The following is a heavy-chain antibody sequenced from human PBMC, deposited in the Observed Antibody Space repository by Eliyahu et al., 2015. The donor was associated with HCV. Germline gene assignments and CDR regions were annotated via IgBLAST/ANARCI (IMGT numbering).Heavy chain of an antibody. CDR2: IFPGDSDI. V-gene: IGHV5-51*03. D-gene: IGHD2-21*01. Sequence: EVQLVQSGAXVKKPGESLKISCKGSGYXFIDYWIAWVRQMPGKGLEWMGIIFPGDSDIKYSPSFQGQVTISVDKSTNTAYLQWNSLKASDTAIYYCARRTGAHIPGPAFDPWGQGTLVTVSS. J-gene: IGHJ5*02. CDR3: ARRTGAHIPGPAFDP. CDR1: GYXFIDYW.